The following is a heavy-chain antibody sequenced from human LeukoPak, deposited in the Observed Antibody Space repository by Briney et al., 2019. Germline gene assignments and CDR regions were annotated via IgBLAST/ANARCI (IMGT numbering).Heavy chain of an antibody. CDR1: GDSFTGYW. CDR3: ARLTGYSCGRYIDY. Sequence: GESLQISCKGSGDSFTGYWIGWLRQMPGKGLEWMGIIYPVDSDTSYSPSFQGQVTISADKSINTAHLQWSSLKASDTATYYCARLTGYSCGRYIDYWGQGTLVTVSS. V-gene: IGHV5-51*01. CDR2: IYPVDSDT. D-gene: IGHD6-19*01. J-gene: IGHJ4*02.